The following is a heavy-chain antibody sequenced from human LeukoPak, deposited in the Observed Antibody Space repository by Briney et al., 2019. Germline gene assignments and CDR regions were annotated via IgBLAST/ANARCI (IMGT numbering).Heavy chain of an antibody. CDR2: IYASGST. J-gene: IGHJ4*02. Sequence: SETLSLTCTVSGGSISSGSYYWSWIRQPAGKGLKWIGRIYASGSTNYNPSLKSRVTISVDTSKNQFSLKLSSVTAADTAVYYCARARYRRSGFDYWGQGTLVTVSS. D-gene: IGHD3-22*01. V-gene: IGHV4-61*02. CDR1: GGSISSGSYY. CDR3: ARARYRRSGFDY.